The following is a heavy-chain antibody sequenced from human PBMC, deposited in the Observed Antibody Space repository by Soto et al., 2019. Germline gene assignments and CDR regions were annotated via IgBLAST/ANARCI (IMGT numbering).Heavy chain of an antibody. Sequence: GGSLRLSCAASGFTFDDYAMHWVRQAPGKGLEWVSGISWNSGSIGYADSVKGRFTISRDNAKNSLYLQMNSLRAEDTALYYCAKGRTGYYDILTGWADAFDIWGQGTMVTVSS. V-gene: IGHV3-9*01. CDR1: GFTFDDYA. D-gene: IGHD3-9*01. CDR2: ISWNSGSI. CDR3: AKGRTGYYDILTGWADAFDI. J-gene: IGHJ3*02.